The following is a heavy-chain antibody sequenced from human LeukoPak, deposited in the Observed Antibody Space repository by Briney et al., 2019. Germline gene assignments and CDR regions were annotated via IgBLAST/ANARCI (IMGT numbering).Heavy chain of an antibody. J-gene: IGHJ5*02. V-gene: IGHV1-2*02. CDR1: GYTFTDYY. Sequence: AASVKVSCKASGYTFTDYYIQWVRQAPGQGLEWMGWIHPNRGDANYGQKFQGRVTMTRDTSIATAYLELSSLTSDDTAVYYCARETSEAFETWGQGTLVTVSS. CDR2: IHPNRGDA. CDR3: ARETSEAFET. D-gene: IGHD2-2*01.